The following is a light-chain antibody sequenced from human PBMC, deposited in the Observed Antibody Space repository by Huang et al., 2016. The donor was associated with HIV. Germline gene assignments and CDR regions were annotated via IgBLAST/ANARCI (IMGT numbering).Light chain of an antibody. V-gene: IGKV3-15*01. CDR2: SAS. J-gene: IGKJ1*01. Sequence: EIVMTQSPATLSVTPGEGATLSSRATQSVSVNLAWYQQKPGQAPRLLIHSASTRATGIPGRFSGGGSGTEFTLTISRLQSEDSAVYYCQQYNNGPPWTFGQGTKVEIK. CDR1: QSVSVN. CDR3: QQYNNGPPWT.